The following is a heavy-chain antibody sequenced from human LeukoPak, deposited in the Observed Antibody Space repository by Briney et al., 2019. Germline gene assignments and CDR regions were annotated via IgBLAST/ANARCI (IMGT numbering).Heavy chain of an antibody. CDR1: GGSISSYY. D-gene: IGHD5-24*01. Sequence: PSETLSLTCTVSGGSISSYYWSWIRQPPGKGLEWIGYTYYSGSTNYNPSLKSRVTISVDTSKNQFSLKLSSVTAADTAVYYCAIQGYNSYFDYWGQGTLVTVSS. CDR3: AIQGYNSYFDY. J-gene: IGHJ4*02. V-gene: IGHV4-59*01. CDR2: TYYSGST.